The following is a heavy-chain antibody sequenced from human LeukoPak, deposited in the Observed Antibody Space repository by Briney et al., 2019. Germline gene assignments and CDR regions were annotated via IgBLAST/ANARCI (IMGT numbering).Heavy chain of an antibody. CDR1: GYTFISYG. J-gene: IGHJ6*03. V-gene: IGHV1-18*01. CDR3: AKTSYQMLSGYFYYYLDV. CDR2: ISAYNGNT. D-gene: IGHD2-2*01. Sequence: ASVXXXCKASGYTFISYGISWVRQAPGQGRXWMXGISAYNGNTNYAQKLQGRVTMTTHTYTSTTYIELRSLRSDDTAVYYCAKTSYQMLSGYFYYYLDVWGKGTTVTVSS.